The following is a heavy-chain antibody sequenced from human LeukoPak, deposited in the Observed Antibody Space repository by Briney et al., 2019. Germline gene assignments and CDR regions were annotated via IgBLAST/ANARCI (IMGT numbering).Heavy chain of an antibody. Sequence: GGSLRLSCAASGFTFSNAWMSWVRQAPGKGLEWVSYISSSGSTIYYADSVKGRFTISRDNAKNSLYLQMNSLRAEDTAVYYCARHAPPYYDFWSGYFDYWGQGTLVTVSS. J-gene: IGHJ4*02. CDR1: GFTFSNAW. V-gene: IGHV3-11*01. D-gene: IGHD3-3*01. CDR2: ISSSGSTI. CDR3: ARHAPPYYDFWSGYFDY.